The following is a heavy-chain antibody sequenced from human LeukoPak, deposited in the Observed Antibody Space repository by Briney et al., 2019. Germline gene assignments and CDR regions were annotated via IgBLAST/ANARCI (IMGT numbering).Heavy chain of an antibody. CDR1: GGSISSGDYY. V-gene: IGHV4-30-4*08. D-gene: IGHD6-13*01. CDR2: IYYSGST. J-gene: IGHJ4*02. Sequence: SQTLSLTCTVSGGSISSGDYYWSWVRQPPGKGLEWVGYIYYSGSTYYNPSLKSRVTISVDTSKNQFSLKLSSVTAADTAVYYCTRGSSWYNYWGQGTLVTVSS. CDR3: TRGSSWYNY.